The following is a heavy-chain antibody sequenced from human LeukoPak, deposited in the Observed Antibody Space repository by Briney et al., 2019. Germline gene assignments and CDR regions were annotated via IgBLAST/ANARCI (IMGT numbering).Heavy chain of an antibody. V-gene: IGHV3-43*02. D-gene: IGHD6-19*01. CDR2: ISGDGGST. CDR3: AKDMSSGVFDY. J-gene: IGHJ4*02. CDR1: VFTFDDYA. Sequence: GGSLRLSCAACVFTFDDYAMHWVRQAPGKGLDWVSLISGDGGSTYFADSVKGRFTISRDNSKNSLYLQMNSLRTEDTALYYCAKDMSSGVFDYWGQGTLVTVSS.